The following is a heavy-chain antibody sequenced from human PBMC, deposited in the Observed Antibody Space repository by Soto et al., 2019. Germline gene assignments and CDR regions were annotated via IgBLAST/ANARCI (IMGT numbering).Heavy chain of an antibody. J-gene: IGHJ4*02. Sequence: GGSLILSFVSTGFTFTTYAMTWVTHSPGKVLEWVSIISGSGGSTHYADSVKGRFIISRDNSKNTLYLQMNGLRAEDTAVYYCAKTGFGRYCSSTSCVHFDYWGQGT. CDR2: ISGSGGST. D-gene: IGHD2-2*01. CDR3: AKTGFGRYCSSTSCVHFDY. V-gene: IGHV3-23*01. CDR1: GFTFTTYA.